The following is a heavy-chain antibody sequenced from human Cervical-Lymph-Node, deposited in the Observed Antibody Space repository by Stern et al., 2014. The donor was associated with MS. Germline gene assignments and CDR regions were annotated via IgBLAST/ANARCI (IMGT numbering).Heavy chain of an antibody. Sequence: QLQLQESGPGLVKPSQTLSLTCTVSGGSISSGSYYWSWIRQPAGKGLEWIGRIYTSGSTNYNPSPKSRVTISVDKSKNQFSLKLSSVTAADTAVYYCARDRVAAAGIFDYWGQGTLVTVSS. CDR1: GGSISSGSYY. CDR3: ARDRVAAAGIFDY. CDR2: IYTSGST. J-gene: IGHJ4*02. V-gene: IGHV4-61*02. D-gene: IGHD6-13*01.